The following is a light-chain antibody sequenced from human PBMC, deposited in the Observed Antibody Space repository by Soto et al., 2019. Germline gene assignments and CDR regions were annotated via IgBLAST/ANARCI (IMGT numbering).Light chain of an antibody. J-gene: IGKJ1*01. CDR1: QSISNH. Sequence: DIQMTQSPSSLSASVGDRVTVTCRASQSISNHLNWYQQKPGKAPKLLIYAASNLHSGVPSRFSGSGSGTEFTLTISSLQLEDFATYYCQESYSRPPWIFGQGTKVDIK. CDR3: QESYSRPPWI. V-gene: IGKV1-39*01. CDR2: AAS.